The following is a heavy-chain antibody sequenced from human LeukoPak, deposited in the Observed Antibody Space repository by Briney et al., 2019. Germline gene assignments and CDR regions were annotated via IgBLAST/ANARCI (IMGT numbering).Heavy chain of an antibody. CDR2: IKQDGSEK. V-gene: IGHV3-7*01. D-gene: IGHD6-13*01. CDR3: ARDSPYSSMWYYFDY. Sequence: GGSLRLSCAASGFTFSSYWMTWVRQAPGKGLEWVANIKQDGSEKFYMDSVKGRFTIPRDNAKNSLYLQMNSLRAEDTAVYYCARDSPYSSMWYYFDYWGQGTLVTVSS. CDR1: GFTFSSYW. J-gene: IGHJ4*02.